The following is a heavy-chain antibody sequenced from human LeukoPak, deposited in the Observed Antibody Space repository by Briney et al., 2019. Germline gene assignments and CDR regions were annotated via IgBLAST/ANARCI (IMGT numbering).Heavy chain of an antibody. CDR1: GDSITSYS. J-gene: IGHJ4*02. D-gene: IGHD3-10*01. CDR3: ARGARGVMVY. Sequence: SETLSLTCTVSGDSITSYSWTWIRQSAGKGLEWIGRIYTTGTSNYSPSLKSRVTMSVDRTRNQFSLTLRSVTAADTAVYYCARGARGVMVYWGQGTLVTVSS. CDR2: IYTTGTS. V-gene: IGHV4-4*07.